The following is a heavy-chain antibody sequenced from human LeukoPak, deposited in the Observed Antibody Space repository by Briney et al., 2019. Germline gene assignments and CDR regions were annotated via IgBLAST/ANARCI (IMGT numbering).Heavy chain of an antibody. D-gene: IGHD1-26*01. CDR1: GFTFDDYA. J-gene: IGHJ6*03. CDR3: AKGGSPGHYYYYYMDV. Sequence: GRSLRLSCAASGFTFDDYAMHWVRQAPGKGLEWVSGISWNSGSIGYADSVKGRFTISRDNAKNSLYLQMNSLRAEDTALYYCAKGGSPGHYYYYYMDVWGKGTTVTVSS. V-gene: IGHV3-9*01. CDR2: ISWNSGSI.